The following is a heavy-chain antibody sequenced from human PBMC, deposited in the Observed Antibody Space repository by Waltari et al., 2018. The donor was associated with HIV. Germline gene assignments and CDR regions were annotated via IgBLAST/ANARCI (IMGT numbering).Heavy chain of an antibody. CDR3: ARIPALSGGGLQQEDWYFVL. CDR1: RFTFTSYS. CDR2: ISSSRTYR. D-gene: IGHD1-1*01. J-gene: IGHJ2*01. V-gene: IGHV3-21*01. Sequence: EVQLVESGGGPVKPGGSLRLSCAASRFTFTSYSMHWLRQAPGKGLEGISTISSSRTYRYYAASVTGRFTISRDNAKNSLYLQMSSLRPEDTAVYYWARIPALSGGGLQQEDWYFVLWGRGTLVTFSS.